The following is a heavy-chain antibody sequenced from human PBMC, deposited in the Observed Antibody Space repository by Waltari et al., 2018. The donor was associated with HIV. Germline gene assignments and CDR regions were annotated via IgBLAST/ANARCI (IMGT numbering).Heavy chain of an antibody. D-gene: IGHD6-13*01. CDR3: AKRFRIAAAGTHYYYGMDV. Sequence: EVQLLESGGGLVQPGGSLRLSCAASGFTFSSYAMSWVRQAPGKGLEWVSAISGSGGSTYYADSVKGRFTISRDNSKNTLYLQMNSLRAEDTAVYYCAKRFRIAAAGTHYYYGMDVWGQGTTVTVSS. J-gene: IGHJ6*02. CDR2: ISGSGGST. V-gene: IGHV3-23*01. CDR1: GFTFSSYA.